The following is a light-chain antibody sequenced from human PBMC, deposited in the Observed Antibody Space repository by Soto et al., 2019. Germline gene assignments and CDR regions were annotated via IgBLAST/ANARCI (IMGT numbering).Light chain of an antibody. J-gene: IGKJ4*01. CDR3: QQYNKWPPLT. CDR2: GAS. CDR1: QSVSYN. V-gene: IGKV3-15*01. Sequence: EVVMTQSPATLSVSPGERATLSCRASQSVSYNLAWYQQRPGQAPRLLIYGASTRATGIPARFSGSGSGTEFTLIISSLQSEDFAVYYCQQYNKWPPLTFGGGTRVDIK.